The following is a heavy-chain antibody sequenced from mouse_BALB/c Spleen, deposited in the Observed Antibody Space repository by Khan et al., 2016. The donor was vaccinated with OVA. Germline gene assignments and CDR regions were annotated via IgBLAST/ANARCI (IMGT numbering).Heavy chain of an antibody. J-gene: IGHJ2*01. CDR2: INPSSGYT. V-gene: IGHV1-4*01. Sequence: VNLVESGAELVKPGASVKMSCKASGYTFTSYTMHWVKQRPGQGLEWIGYINPSSGYTKYNQKFKDKATLTADKSSSTAYMQLSSLTSEDSAVYYCARKSTRASYWGQGTTLTVSS. CDR1: GYTFTSYT. CDR3: ARKSTRASY. D-gene: IGHD3-1*01.